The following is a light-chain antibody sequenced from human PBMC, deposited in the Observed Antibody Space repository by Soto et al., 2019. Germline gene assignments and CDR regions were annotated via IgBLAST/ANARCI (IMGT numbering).Light chain of an antibody. CDR1: QSVNSN. Sequence: EIVMTQSPATLSVSPGERATLSCRASQSVNSNLAWYQQKPGQAPRLLIYGASTRATGIPARFSGSGSGTEFTLTIGSLQSEDFAVYYCQQYNIWPPETFGQGTTVDIK. J-gene: IGKJ1*01. CDR3: QQYNIWPPET. CDR2: GAS. V-gene: IGKV3-15*01.